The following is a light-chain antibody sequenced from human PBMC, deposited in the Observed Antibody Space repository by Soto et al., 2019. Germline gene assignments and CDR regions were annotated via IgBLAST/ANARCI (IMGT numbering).Light chain of an antibody. V-gene: IGLV1-44*01. CDR2: YSN. Sequence: QSVLTQPPSASGTPGQRVTISCSGSNSNIGSHLVNWYQQVPGTAPKLLMYYSNQRPSGVPDRFSGSKFGTSASLAISGLQSEDEADYYCSVWDDSLNGWVFGGGTKLTVL. J-gene: IGLJ3*02. CDR3: SVWDDSLNGWV. CDR1: NSNIGSHL.